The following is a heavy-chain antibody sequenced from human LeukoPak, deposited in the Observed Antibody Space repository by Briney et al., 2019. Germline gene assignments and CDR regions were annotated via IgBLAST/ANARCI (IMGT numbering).Heavy chain of an antibody. J-gene: IGHJ4*02. CDR2: NYWNDDK. V-gene: IGHV2-5*01. CDR3: AHKGRGSGSYNM. D-gene: IGHD3-10*01. Sequence: SGPTLVKPTQTLTLTCTFPGFSLSTTGVGVGWIRQSPGKALEWLAVNYWNDDKSYSPSLKSRLTITKDTSKNQVVLIMTNMDPVDTATYYCAHKGRGSGSYNMWGQGTLVTVSS. CDR1: GFSLSTTGVG.